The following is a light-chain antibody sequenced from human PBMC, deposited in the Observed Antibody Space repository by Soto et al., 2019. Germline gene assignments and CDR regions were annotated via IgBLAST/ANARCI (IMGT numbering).Light chain of an antibody. CDR1: QSVSRK. Sequence: EIVLTQSPGTLSLSPVERATLSCRASQSVSRKLAWYQQTRGQAPRLLIYRASARAPGIPARFSGSGSGTEFTLTISSLQSEDFTVYSCLQYHNLWAFGQGTKVDI. J-gene: IGKJ1*01. CDR2: RAS. V-gene: IGKV3-15*01. CDR3: LQYHNLWA.